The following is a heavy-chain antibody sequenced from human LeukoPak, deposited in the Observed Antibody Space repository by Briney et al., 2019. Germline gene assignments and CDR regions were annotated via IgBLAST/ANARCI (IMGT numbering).Heavy chain of an antibody. CDR2: VYYTGST. D-gene: IGHD6-6*01. CDR1: GGSVSNYY. Sequence: SQTLSLTCRVSGGSVSNYYWSWIRQPPGKGLDWIGYVYYTGSTNYNPSLKSRVTMFEDKSKNQFSLRLYSVTVADKAVYYCARHFAYSSSSYFDYWGQGSLVTVSS. J-gene: IGHJ4*02. V-gene: IGHV4-59*08. CDR3: ARHFAYSSSSYFDY.